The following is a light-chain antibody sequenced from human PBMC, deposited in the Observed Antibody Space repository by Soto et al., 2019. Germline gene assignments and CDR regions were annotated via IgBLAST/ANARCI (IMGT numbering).Light chain of an antibody. J-gene: IGKJ1*01. Sequence: DIVLTQSPGTLSLSPGDRATLSCRASQSVNSNYLAWYQRKPAQAPSLLMYGASNRATDIPYRFSASGSGTDFNLTITRLDAEDFAVYYCQQYDSTPPTFGQGTKVEV. CDR2: GAS. V-gene: IGKV3-20*01. CDR1: QSVNSNY. CDR3: QQYDSTPPT.